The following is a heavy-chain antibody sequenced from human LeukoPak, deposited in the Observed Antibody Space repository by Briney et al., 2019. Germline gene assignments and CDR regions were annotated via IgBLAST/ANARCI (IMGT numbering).Heavy chain of an antibody. J-gene: IGHJ4*02. V-gene: IGHV4-4*02. CDR3: ARDGDYVWGSYRYYDY. Sequence: SETLSLTCAVSGGSISSSNWWSWVRQPPGKGLEWIGEIYHSGSTNYNPSLKSRVTISVDKSKNQFSLKLSSVTAADTAVYYCARDGDYVWGSYRYYDYWGQGTLVTVSS. D-gene: IGHD3-16*02. CDR2: IYHSGST. CDR1: GGSISSSNW.